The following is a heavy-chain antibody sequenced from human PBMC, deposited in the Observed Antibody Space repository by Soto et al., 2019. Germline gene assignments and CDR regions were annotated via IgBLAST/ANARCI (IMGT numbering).Heavy chain of an antibody. CDR3: ARLEHNFGPHDY. D-gene: IGHD1-1*01. CDR1: GYTFSTYG. J-gene: IGHJ4*02. Sequence: QVQLAQSGAEVKKPGASVTVSCKASGYTFSTYGISWVRQAPGQGLEWVGWISVHNGYTKEATELQGRVTVTTDPSTTTSYMELRSLRSYHSAVYYCARLEHNFGPHDYWGQGTLVTVTS. CDR2: ISVHNGYT. V-gene: IGHV1-18*01.